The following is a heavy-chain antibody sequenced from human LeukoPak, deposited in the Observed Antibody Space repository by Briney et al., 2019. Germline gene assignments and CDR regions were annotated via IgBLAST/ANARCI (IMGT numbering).Heavy chain of an antibody. CDR1: GGSISSYY. V-gene: IGHV4-4*07. D-gene: IGHD3-22*01. Sequence: SETLSLTCTVSGGSISSYYWSWIRQPAGKGLERIGRIYTSGSTNYNPSLKSRVTMSVDTSKNQFSLKLSSVTAADPAVYYCASSGDYYDSKEAFDIWGQGTMVTVSS. CDR2: IYTSGST. CDR3: ASSGDYYDSKEAFDI. J-gene: IGHJ3*02.